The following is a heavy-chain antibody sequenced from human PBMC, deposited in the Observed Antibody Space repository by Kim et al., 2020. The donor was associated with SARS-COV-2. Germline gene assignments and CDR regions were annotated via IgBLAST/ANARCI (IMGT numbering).Heavy chain of an antibody. CDR2: IIQIFHTP. J-gene: IGHJ4*02. CDR3: ATAPTMLRRAYYFDS. CDR1: GDSFSNFA. D-gene: IGHD3-10*01. V-gene: IGHV1-69*13. Sequence: SVKVSCRTSGDSFSNFALSWVRQAPGEGLEWMGGIIQIFHTPKYPQKFQGRVTITADASTSTAYLELSSLRSDDTAIYFCATAPTMLRRAYYFDSWGQGTLVTVSS.